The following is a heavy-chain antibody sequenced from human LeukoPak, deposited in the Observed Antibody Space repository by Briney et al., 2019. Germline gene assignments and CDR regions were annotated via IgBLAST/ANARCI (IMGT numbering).Heavy chain of an antibody. Sequence: SETLSLTCTVSGGSISSYYWSWIRQPAGKGLEWIGRIYTSGNTNYNPSLKSRVTMSVDTSKTQFSLKVSSVTAADTAVYYCARDRGDYGFGYWSQGTLVTVSS. CDR1: GGSISSYY. CDR3: ARDRGDYGFGY. V-gene: IGHV4-4*07. D-gene: IGHD4-17*01. J-gene: IGHJ4*02. CDR2: IYTSGNT.